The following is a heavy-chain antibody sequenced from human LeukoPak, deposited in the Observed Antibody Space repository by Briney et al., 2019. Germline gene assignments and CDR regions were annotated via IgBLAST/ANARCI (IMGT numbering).Heavy chain of an antibody. Sequence: SETLSLTCAVYGGSFSRYYWCWLRQPPGKGLEWIGEINHSGSTNYNPSLKSRVTISVDTSKNQFSLKLSSVTAADTAVYYCARKVYAASLDYWGQGTLVTVSS. V-gene: IGHV4-34*01. J-gene: IGHJ4*02. CDR2: INHSGST. CDR3: ARKVYAASLDY. D-gene: IGHD2-8*01. CDR1: GGSFSRYY.